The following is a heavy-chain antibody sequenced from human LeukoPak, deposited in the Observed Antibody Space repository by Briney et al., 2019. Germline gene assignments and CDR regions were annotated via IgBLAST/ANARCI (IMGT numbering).Heavy chain of an antibody. V-gene: IGHV3-66*01. Sequence: GGSLRLSCAASGFXVSSNYISWVRQAPGKGLEWVSVIYSGGSTYYADSVKGRFTISRDNSKNTLYLQMNSLRAEDTAVYYCARAGYSSGLMFDYWGQGTLVTVSS. J-gene: IGHJ4*02. CDR1: GFXVSSNY. D-gene: IGHD6-19*01. CDR2: IYSGGST. CDR3: ARAGYSSGLMFDY.